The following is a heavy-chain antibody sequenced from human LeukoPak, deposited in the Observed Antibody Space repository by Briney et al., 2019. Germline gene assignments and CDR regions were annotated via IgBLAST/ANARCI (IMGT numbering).Heavy chain of an antibody. Sequence: PGASVQFSCKASGSTFTSYAMHWVRQAPGQRLEWMGWINAGNGNTKYSQKFQGRVTITRDTSASTAYMELSSLRSEDTAVYYCARDLYYYGSGSYRANWFDPWGQGTLVTVSS. D-gene: IGHD3-10*01. CDR1: GSTFTSYA. CDR2: INAGNGNT. CDR3: ARDLYYYGSGSYRANWFDP. V-gene: IGHV1-3*01. J-gene: IGHJ5*02.